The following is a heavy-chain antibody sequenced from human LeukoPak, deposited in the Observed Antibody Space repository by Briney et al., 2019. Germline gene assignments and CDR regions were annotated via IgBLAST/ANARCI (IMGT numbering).Heavy chain of an antibody. CDR2: INTNTGNP. D-gene: IGHD2-15*01. CDR3: ARDSFLRRYCSGGSCPPDNYYYYGMDV. Sequence: GASVKVSCKASGYTFTSYAMNWVRQAPGQGLEWMGWINTNTGNPTYAQGFTGRFVFSLDTSVSTAYLQISSLKAEDTAVYYCARDSFLRRYCSGGSCPPDNYYYYGMDVWGQGTTVTVSS. V-gene: IGHV7-4-1*02. CDR1: GYTFTSYA. J-gene: IGHJ6*02.